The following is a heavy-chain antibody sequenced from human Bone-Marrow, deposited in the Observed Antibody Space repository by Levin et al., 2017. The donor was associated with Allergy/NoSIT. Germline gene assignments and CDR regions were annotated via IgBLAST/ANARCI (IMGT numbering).Heavy chain of an antibody. V-gene: IGHV1-69*13. J-gene: IGHJ4*02. CDR2: IIPIFGTA. D-gene: IGHD6-6*01. Sequence: ASVKVSFKASGGTFSSYAISWVRQAPGQGLEWMGGIIPIFGTANYAQKFQGRVTITADESTSTAYMELSSLRSEDTAVYYCARDYSSSSIVVFRPFLPFEWGQGTLVTVSS. CDR3: ARDYSSSSIVVFRPFLPFE. CDR1: GGTFSSYA.